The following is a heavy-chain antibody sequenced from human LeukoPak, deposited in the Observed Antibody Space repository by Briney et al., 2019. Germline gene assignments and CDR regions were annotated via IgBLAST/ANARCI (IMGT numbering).Heavy chain of an antibody. CDR2: ISSSSSYI. Sequence: GGSLRLSCAASGFTFSSYSMNWVRQAPGKGLEWVSSISSSSSYIYYADSVKGRFTISRDNAKNSLYLQMNSLRAEDTAVYYCARYPKGLPADIVVVPAAIRHRGQGTLVTVSS. V-gene: IGHV3-21*01. D-gene: IGHD2-2*01. J-gene: IGHJ4*02. CDR1: GFTFSSYS. CDR3: ARYPKGLPADIVVVPAAIRH.